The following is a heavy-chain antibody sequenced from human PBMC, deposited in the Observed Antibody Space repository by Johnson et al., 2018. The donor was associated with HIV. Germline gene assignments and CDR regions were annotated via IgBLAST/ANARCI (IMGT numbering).Heavy chain of an antibody. V-gene: IGHV3-20*04. Sequence: VQLVESGGGLVKPGGSLRLSCAASGFTFSDYYMSWIRQAPGKGLEWVSGINWNGGSTGYADSVKGRFTISRDNAKNSLYLQMNSLRAEDTGFYYCVRDLDAWGAIGALDIWGQGTMVTVSS. J-gene: IGHJ3*02. CDR3: VRDLDAWGAIGALDI. D-gene: IGHD3-10*01. CDR2: INWNGGST. CDR1: GFTFSDYY.